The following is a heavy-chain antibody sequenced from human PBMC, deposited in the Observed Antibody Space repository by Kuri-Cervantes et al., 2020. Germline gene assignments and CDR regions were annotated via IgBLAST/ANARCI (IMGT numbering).Heavy chain of an antibody. V-gene: IGHV3-66*01. CDR2: IFGGGST. CDR1: GFTVTSNY. J-gene: IGHJ6*02. D-gene: IGHD6-19*01. CDR3: ARRSGYYYGMDV. Sequence: GESLKISCAASGFTVTSNYMSWVRQAPGKGLEWVSVIFGGGSTYYADSVKGRFTISRDNSKNTLCLQMNNLRAEDTAVYYCARRSGYYYGMDVWGQGTTVTVSS.